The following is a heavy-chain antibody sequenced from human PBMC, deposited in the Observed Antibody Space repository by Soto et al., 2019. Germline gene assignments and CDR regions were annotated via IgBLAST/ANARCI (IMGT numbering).Heavy chain of an antibody. D-gene: IGHD3-10*01. CDR3: AREPYYYGSGSYYPKEGWFDP. Sequence: SETLSLTCTVSGVSISSGDYYWSWIRQPPGKGLEWIGYIYYSGSTYYNPSLKSRVTISVDTSKNQFSLKLSSVTAADTAVYYCAREPYYYGSGSYYPKEGWFDPWGQGTLVTVSS. J-gene: IGHJ5*02. V-gene: IGHV4-30-4*01. CDR1: GVSISSGDYY. CDR2: IYYSGST.